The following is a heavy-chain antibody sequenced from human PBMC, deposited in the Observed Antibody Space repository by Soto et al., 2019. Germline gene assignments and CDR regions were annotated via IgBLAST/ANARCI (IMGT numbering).Heavy chain of an antibody. D-gene: IGHD3-10*01. CDR2: IKQDGSEK. V-gene: IGHV3-7*01. CDR1: GFTFCSYW. J-gene: IGHJ5*02. CDR3: ARPMVRGVIRGYNWFDP. Sequence: GGSLRLSCAASGFTFCSYWMSWVRQAPGKGLEWVANIKQDGSEKYYVDSVKGRFTISRDNAKNSLYLQMNSLRAEDTAVYYCARPMVRGVIRGYNWFDPWGQGTLVTVSS.